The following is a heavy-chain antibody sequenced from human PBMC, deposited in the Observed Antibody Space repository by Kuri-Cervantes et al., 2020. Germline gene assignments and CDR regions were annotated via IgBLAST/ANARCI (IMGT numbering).Heavy chain of an antibody. D-gene: IGHD6-13*01. CDR1: GFTFSSYG. J-gene: IGHJ6*02. CDR2: LWYDGTNK. Sequence: SLKISCAASGFTFSSYGMHWVRQAPGKGLEWVAVLWYDGTNKYYADSVKGRFTISRDNSKNTLYLQMNSLRAEDTAVYYCARTSAAADYYYYYYGMDVWGQGTTVTVSS. CDR3: ARTSAAADYYYYYYGMDV. V-gene: IGHV3-33*01.